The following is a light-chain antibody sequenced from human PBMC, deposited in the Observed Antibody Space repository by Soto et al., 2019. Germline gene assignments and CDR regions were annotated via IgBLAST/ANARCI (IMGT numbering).Light chain of an antibody. V-gene: IGLV2-14*01. CDR3: SSYTNSSTLVG. J-gene: IGLJ2*01. CDR1: SSDVGGYNF. CDR2: EVS. Sequence: QSALTQPASVSGSHGHSITISCTGTSSDVGGYNFVSWYQHHPGKAPKLIIYEVSNRPSGVSNRFSASKSGNTASLTISGLQAEDEADYYCSSYTNSSTLVGFGGGTKLTVL.